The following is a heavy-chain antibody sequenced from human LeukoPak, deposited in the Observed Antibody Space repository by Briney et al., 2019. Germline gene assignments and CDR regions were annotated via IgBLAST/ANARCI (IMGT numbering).Heavy chain of an antibody. D-gene: IGHD6-13*01. J-gene: IGHJ4*02. V-gene: IGHV3-53*01. CDR2: IYSGGST. CDR3: AKQSAGSAAWYSLHYDF. CDR1: GFTVSTNY. Sequence: GGSLRLSCAASGFTVSTNYMSWVRQAPGKGLEWVSVIYSGGSTYYADSVKGRFTISRDNSKNTLYLQMNSLRAEDTAVYFCAKQSAGSAAWYSLHYDFWGQGTLVTVSS.